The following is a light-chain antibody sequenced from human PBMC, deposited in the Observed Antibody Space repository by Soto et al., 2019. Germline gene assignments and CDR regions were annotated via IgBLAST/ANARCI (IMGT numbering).Light chain of an antibody. Sequence: TVSASVGDRVTITCRASQSISSWLAWYQQKPGRAPKLLIYDSSSLESGVPSRFSGSGSGTEFSLTISSLQPDDLATYYCQQYDSFSSTCGQGTRLE. CDR3: QQYDSFSST. J-gene: IGKJ5*01. CDR1: QSISSW. V-gene: IGKV1-5*01. CDR2: DSS.